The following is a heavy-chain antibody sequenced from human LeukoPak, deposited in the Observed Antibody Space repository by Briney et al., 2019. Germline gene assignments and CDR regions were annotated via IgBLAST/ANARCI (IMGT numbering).Heavy chain of an antibody. J-gene: IGHJ4*02. V-gene: IGHV4-59*08. CDR3: ARQRLNGSGTSPRGYFDY. Sequence: SETLSLTCTVSGGSISSYYWSWIRQPPGKGLEWIGYIYYSGSTNYNPSLKSRVTISVDTSKNQFSLKLSSVTAADTAVYYCARQRLNGSGTSPRGYFDYWGQGTLVTVSS. CDR1: GGSISSYY. D-gene: IGHD3-10*01. CDR2: IYYSGST.